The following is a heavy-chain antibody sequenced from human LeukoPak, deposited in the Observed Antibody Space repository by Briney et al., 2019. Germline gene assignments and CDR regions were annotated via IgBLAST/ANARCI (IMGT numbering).Heavy chain of an antibody. V-gene: IGHV3-7*01. CDR3: ARDGAAPGLYFDS. D-gene: IGHD6-13*01. CDR1: GFTFTDYW. CDR2: IKQDGSEK. Sequence: GGSLRLSCAASGFTFTDYWMNWVRQAPGKGLEWVASIKQDGSEKYYVDSVKGRLTISRDNAKNSLYLQMNSLRAEDTAVYYCARDGAAPGLYFDSWGQGTLVTVSS. J-gene: IGHJ4*02.